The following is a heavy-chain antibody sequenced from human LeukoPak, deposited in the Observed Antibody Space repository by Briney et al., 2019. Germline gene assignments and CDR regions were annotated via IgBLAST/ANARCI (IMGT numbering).Heavy chain of an antibody. D-gene: IGHD1/OR15-1a*01. Sequence: SETLSLTCAVSTYSISSGYYWGWIRQPPGKGLEWIGSSYHSGSTYYNPSLKSRLTMSVDTSKNQFSLKLSSVTAADTAVYYCARTRWGTRRRWWFDPWGQGTLVTVSS. CDR2: SYHSGST. V-gene: IGHV4-38-2*01. J-gene: IGHJ5*02. CDR3: ARTRWGTRRRWWFDP. CDR1: TYSISSGYY.